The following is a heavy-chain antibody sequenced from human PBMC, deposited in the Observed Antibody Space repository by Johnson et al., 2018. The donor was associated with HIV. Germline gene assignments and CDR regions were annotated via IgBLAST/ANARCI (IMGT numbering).Heavy chain of an antibody. CDR2: ISSSGSTI. CDR1: GFTFSDYY. V-gene: IGHV3-11*01. Sequence: QVQLVESGGGLVKPGGSLRLSCAASGFTFSDYYMSWIRQAPGRGLEWVSYISSSGSTIYYADSVKGRFTISRDNAKNSLYLQRNSLRAEDTAVYYCARAWAYYYALTDAFDIWGQGTMVTVSS. J-gene: IGHJ3*02. CDR3: ARAWAYYYALTDAFDI. D-gene: IGHD3-10*01.